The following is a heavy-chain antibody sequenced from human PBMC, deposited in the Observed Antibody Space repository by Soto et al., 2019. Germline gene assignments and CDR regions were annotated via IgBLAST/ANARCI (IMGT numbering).Heavy chain of an antibody. CDR1: GFTFDDYA. CDR2: ISWNSGSI. CDR3: AKDRGYSGYDGDFDY. Sequence: GGSLRLSCAASGFTFDDYAMHWVRQAPGKGLEWVSGISWNSGSIGYADSVKGRFTISRDNAKNSLYLQMNSLRAEDTALYYCAKDRGYSGYDGDFDYWGQGT. D-gene: IGHD5-12*01. J-gene: IGHJ4*02. V-gene: IGHV3-9*01.